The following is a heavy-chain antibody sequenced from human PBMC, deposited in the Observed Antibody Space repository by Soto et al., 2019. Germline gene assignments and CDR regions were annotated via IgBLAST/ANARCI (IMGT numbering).Heavy chain of an antibody. CDR1: GGTFSSYT. J-gene: IGHJ1*01. CDR2: INPIFGTT. V-gene: IGHV1-69*12. D-gene: IGHD4-17*01. CDR3: ARAPFSTTVTPSEYFQH. Sequence: QVQLVQSGAEVKKPGSSVKVSCKASGGTFSSYTFSWVRQAPGQGLEWMGGINPIFGTTHYAQRFQGRVTITADESTNTAYIELSSLRSEDTAIYYCARAPFSTTVTPSEYFQHWGQGTLVTVSS.